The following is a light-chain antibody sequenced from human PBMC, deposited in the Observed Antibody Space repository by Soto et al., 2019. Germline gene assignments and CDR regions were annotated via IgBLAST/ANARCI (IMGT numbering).Light chain of an antibody. J-gene: IGKJ3*01. CDR2: WAS. CDR3: QQYYSIPLT. CDR1: QSVLKSSNNKNC. Sequence: DIVMTQSPDSLAVSLGERATINCKSSQSVLKSSNNKNCLAWYQQKPGQPPKLLIYWASTRESGVPDRFSSSGSGTDFTLTISSLQAEDVAVYYCQQYYSIPLTVGPGTKVDIK. V-gene: IGKV4-1*01.